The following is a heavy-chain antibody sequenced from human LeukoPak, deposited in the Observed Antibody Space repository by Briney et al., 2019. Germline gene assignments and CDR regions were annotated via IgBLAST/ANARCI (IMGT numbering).Heavy chain of an antibody. D-gene: IGHD1-26*01. V-gene: IGHV3-30*18. CDR2: ISYDGSNK. J-gene: IGHJ4*02. CDR3: AKDWEGYFDY. Sequence: PGGSLRLSCAASGFTFSSYDMHWVRQAPGKGLEWVAVISYDGSNKYYADSVKGRFTISRDNSKNTLYLQMNSLRAEDTAVYYCAKDWEGYFDYWGQGTLVTVSS. CDR1: GFTFSSYD.